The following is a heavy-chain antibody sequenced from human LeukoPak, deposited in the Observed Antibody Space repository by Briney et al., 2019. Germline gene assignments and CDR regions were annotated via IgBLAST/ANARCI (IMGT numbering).Heavy chain of an antibody. CDR3: ARELGGVDRAFDY. J-gene: IGHJ4*02. Sequence: SQTLSLTCTVSGGSISSGDYYWSWIRQPPGKGLEWIGYIYYSGSTYYNPSLKSRVTISVDTSKNQFSLKLSSVTAADMAVYYCARELGGVDRAFDYWGQGTLVTVSS. CDR2: IYYSGST. CDR1: GGSISSGDYY. D-gene: IGHD1-26*01. V-gene: IGHV4-30-4*01.